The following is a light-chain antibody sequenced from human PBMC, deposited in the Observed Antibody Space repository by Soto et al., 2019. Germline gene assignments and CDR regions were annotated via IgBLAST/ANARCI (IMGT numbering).Light chain of an antibody. J-gene: IGLJ1*01. V-gene: IGLV3-1*01. CDR2: QDS. CDR3: QAWDSSTYV. Sequence: SYELTQPPSVSVSPGQTASITCSGDKLGDKYACWYQQKPGQSPVLVIYQDSKRPSGIPERFSGSNSGNTATLTISGTQAMDEADYYCQAWDSSTYVFGPGTKVTVL. CDR1: KLGDKY.